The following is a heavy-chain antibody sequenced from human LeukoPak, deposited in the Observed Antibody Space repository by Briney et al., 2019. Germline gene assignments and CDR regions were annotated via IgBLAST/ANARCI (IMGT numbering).Heavy chain of an antibody. J-gene: IGHJ4*02. V-gene: IGHV3-48*04. CDR3: VGYYGIDY. Sequence: PGGSLRLSCVASRFTLRGYTMNWVRQAPGKGLEWISYISSSSSIIYYSDSVKGRFTISRDNAKNTLYLQMNSLRVEDTAVYYCVGYYGIDYWGQGTLVTVSS. CDR1: RFTLRGYT. CDR2: ISSSSSII. D-gene: IGHD3-10*01.